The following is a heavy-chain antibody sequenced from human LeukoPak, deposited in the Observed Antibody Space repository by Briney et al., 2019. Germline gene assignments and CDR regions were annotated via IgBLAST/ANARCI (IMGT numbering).Heavy chain of an antibody. V-gene: IGHV3-30*18. CDR3: AKDLGSGTNGMDV. J-gene: IGHJ6*02. CDR1: GFTFSSYG. Sequence: PGGSLRLSCAASGFTFSSYGMHWVRQAPGKGLGWVAVISYDGSNKYYADSVKGRFTISRDNSKNTLYLQMNSLRAEDTAVYYCAKDLGSGTNGMDVWGQGTTVTVSS. CDR2: ISYDGSNK. D-gene: IGHD3-10*01.